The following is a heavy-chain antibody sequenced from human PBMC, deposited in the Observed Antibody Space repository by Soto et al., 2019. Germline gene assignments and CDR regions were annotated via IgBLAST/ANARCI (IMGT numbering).Heavy chain of an antibody. V-gene: IGHV6-1*01. CDR2: TYYRSNWYT. J-gene: IGHJ5*02. CDR3: ATLIGNIWLYS. Sequence: SQTLSLTCAISGDSVSTNSATWDWIRQSPSRGLEWLGRTYYRSNWYTDYAVSVKGRITISPDTSNNQLSLQLNSVTPDDTAVYYCATLIGNIWLYSWGRGTLVTVSA. D-gene: IGHD3-22*01. CDR1: GDSVSTNSAT.